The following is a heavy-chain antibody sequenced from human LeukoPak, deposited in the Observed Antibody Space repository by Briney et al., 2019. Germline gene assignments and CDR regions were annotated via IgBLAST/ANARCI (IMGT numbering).Heavy chain of an antibody. CDR1: RFTFSTYW. J-gene: IGHJ4*02. D-gene: IGHD6-13*01. CDR3: ASYSSSWPHY. CDR2: IKQDGSNK. V-gene: IGHV3-7*03. Sequence: GGSLRLSCTASRFTFSTYWMSWVRQAPGKGLEWVANIKQDGSNKYYVDSVKGRFTISRDNARNSLYLQMNSLRAEDTAVYYCASYSSSWPHYWGQGTLVTVSS.